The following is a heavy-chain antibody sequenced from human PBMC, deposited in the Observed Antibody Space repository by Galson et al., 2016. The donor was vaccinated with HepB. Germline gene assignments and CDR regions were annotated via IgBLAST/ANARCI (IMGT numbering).Heavy chain of an antibody. CDR2: ITYHGRNQ. CDR3: GKWDWNDPAD. J-gene: IGHJ4*02. Sequence: SLRLSCAASGFTFRSYGLQWVRQAPGKGPEWLAIITYHGRNQFYADSVTGRFTITRDDSRNSVYLQMDSLREEDTAVYYCGKWDWNDPADWGQGTLVSVSS. V-gene: IGHV3-30*03. D-gene: IGHD1-1*01. CDR1: GFTFRSYG.